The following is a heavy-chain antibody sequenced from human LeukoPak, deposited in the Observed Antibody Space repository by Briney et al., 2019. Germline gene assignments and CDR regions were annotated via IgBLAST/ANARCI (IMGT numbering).Heavy chain of an antibody. D-gene: IGHD6-19*01. CDR1: GGTFCINA. V-gene: IGHV1-69*13. J-gene: IGHJ4*02. Sequence: SVKVSCKASGGTFCINAISWVRPALGQGLWWRGGIIPVFVAAHYAQKFRGSVTLTADESTSTDYIVLSTLRPEHTAVYYCATGSSGWDPLFDYWGRGTLVPVSS. CDR3: ATGSSGWDPLFDY. CDR2: IIPVFVAA.